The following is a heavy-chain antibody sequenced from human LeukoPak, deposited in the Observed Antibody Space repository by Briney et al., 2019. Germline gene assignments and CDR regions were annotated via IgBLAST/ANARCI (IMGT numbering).Heavy chain of an antibody. CDR3: ARQYCSSTSCYFDY. Sequence: SESLSLTCTVSGGSISSYYCSCIRPPPGNGLEWAGYIYYSGSTNYNPSLKSRVTISVDTSKNQFSLKLSSVTAADTAVYYCARQYCSSTSCYFDYWGQGTLVTVSS. CDR1: GGSISSYY. CDR2: IYYSGST. V-gene: IGHV4-59*08. D-gene: IGHD2-2*01. J-gene: IGHJ4*02.